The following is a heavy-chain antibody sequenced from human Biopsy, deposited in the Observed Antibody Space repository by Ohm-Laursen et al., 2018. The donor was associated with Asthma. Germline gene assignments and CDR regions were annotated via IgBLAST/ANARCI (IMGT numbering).Heavy chain of an antibody. CDR2: INPNSGGI. CDR3: ARTYYDFLTGQVKDVFGV. CDR1: GYTFIGCH. Sequence: SVKVSCKASGYTFIGCHIHWMRQAPGQGLEWMGRINPNSGGINYAQKFQGRVTMTRDTSISTAYMEVSRLRSEDTATYYCARTYYDFLTGQVKDVFGVWGQGTMVTVSS. D-gene: IGHD3-9*01. J-gene: IGHJ3*01. V-gene: IGHV1-2*06.